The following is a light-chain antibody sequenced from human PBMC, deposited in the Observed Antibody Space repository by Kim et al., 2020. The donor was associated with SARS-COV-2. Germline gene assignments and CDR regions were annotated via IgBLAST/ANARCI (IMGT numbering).Light chain of an antibody. V-gene: IGLV1-40*01. CDR1: SSNIGAVYV. CDR2: VNR. J-gene: IGLJ2*01. Sequence: SISCIGGSSNIGAVYVVHWYRQLPGGAPRVVLLVNRSRPSGVPDRFSGSKADTAASLAITGLQAVDGSDYYCQSFDNNLRGSVFGGGTQLTVL. CDR3: QSFDNNLRGSV.